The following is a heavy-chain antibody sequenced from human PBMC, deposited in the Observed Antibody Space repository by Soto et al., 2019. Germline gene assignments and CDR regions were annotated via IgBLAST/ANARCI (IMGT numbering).Heavy chain of an antibody. J-gene: IGHJ2*01. CDR3: AKDIARTDGWYFDL. CDR2: ISRNSGSI. V-gene: IGHV3-9*01. CDR1: GFTFDDYA. Sequence: EVQLVESGGGLVQPGRSLRLSCAASGFTFDDYAMHWVRQAPGKGLEWVSGISRNSGSIGYADSVKGRFTISRDNAKNSLYLQMNSLRAEDTALYYCAKDIARTDGWYFDLWGRGTLVTVSS.